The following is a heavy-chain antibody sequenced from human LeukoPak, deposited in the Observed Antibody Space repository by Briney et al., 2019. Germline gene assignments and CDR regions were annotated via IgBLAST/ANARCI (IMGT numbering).Heavy chain of an antibody. CDR2: ISSSSSYI. J-gene: IGHJ5*02. D-gene: IGHD4/OR15-4a*01. V-gene: IGHV3-21*01. Sequence: GGSLSLSCAASGFTFSSYSMNWVRQAPGKGLEWVSSISSSSSYIYYADSVKGRFTISRDNAKNSLYLQMNSLRAEDTAVYYCARSHGVNSGWFDPWGQGTLVTVSS. CDR3: ARSHGVNSGWFDP. CDR1: GFTFSSYS.